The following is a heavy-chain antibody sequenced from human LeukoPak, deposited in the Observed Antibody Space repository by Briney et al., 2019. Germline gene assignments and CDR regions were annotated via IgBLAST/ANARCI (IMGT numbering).Heavy chain of an antibody. CDR2: IWYGGSNK. J-gene: IGHJ4*02. V-gene: IGHV3-33*08. CDR3: ARDLGGAGTDY. CDR1: GFTFSSYG. D-gene: IGHD3-10*01. Sequence: GGSLRLSCAASGFTFSSYGMHWVRQAPGKGLEWVAVIWYGGSNKYYADSVKGRFTISRDNAKNSLYLQINSLRTEDSAVYYCARDLGGAGTDYWGQGTLVTVSS.